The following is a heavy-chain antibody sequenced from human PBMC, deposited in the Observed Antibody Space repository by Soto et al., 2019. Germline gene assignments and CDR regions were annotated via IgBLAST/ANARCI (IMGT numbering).Heavy chain of an antibody. CDR2: IFYTRTA. J-gene: IGHJ5*02. Sequence: QVQLQESGPGLVKPSQTLSLTCTVSGGSINTGGYYWGWIRHLPGEGLEWIGHIFYTRTAYYNPSLRSRVTVSIDTSANQFSLHMYSVTAADTAMYYCARRLDDTPETFFNWFDPWGQGILVTVSS. CDR1: GGSINTGGYY. V-gene: IGHV4-31*03. CDR3: ARRLDDTPETFFNWFDP. D-gene: IGHD2-15*01.